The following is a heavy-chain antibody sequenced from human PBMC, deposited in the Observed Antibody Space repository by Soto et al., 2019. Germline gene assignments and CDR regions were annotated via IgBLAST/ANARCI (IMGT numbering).Heavy chain of an antibody. CDR1: GYSVTSYW. V-gene: IGHV5-10-1*01. CDR3: ARLESGAPTGYSSSWCGLGDWFDP. Sequence: GESLKISCKGSGYSVTSYWISWVRQMPRKGLEWMGRIDPSDSYTNYSPSFQGHVTISADKSISTAYLQWSSLKASDTAMYYCARLESGAPTGYSSSWCGLGDWFDPWGQGTLVTVSS. D-gene: IGHD6-13*01. J-gene: IGHJ5*02. CDR2: IDPSDSYT.